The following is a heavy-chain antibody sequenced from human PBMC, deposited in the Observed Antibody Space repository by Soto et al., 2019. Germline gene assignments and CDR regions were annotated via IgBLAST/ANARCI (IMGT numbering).Heavy chain of an antibody. CDR2: IYYSGST. V-gene: IGHV4-39*01. Sequence: SETLSLTCTVSGGSISSGGYYWNWIRQHPGKGLEWIGYIYYSGSTSYNPSLKSRVTISVDTSKNQFSLKLSSVTAADTAVYYCARHGAPLGLRFLEWLFFDYWGQGTLVTVSS. CDR1: GGSISSGGYY. J-gene: IGHJ4*02. D-gene: IGHD3-3*01. CDR3: ARHGAPLGLRFLEWLFFDY.